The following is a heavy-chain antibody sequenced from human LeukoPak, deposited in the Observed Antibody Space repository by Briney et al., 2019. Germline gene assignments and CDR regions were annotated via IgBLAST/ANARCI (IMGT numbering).Heavy chain of an antibody. CDR3: AKAWRNGYNSFDY. D-gene: IGHD5-24*01. J-gene: IGHJ4*02. CDR1: GFTFSSYG. V-gene: IGHV3-30*18. Sequence: GGSLRLSCAASGFTFSSYGMHWVRQAPGKGLEWVAFTSDDGSAAFYADSVKGRFAISRDNSINTLYLQMNSLRADDTAVYYCAKAWRNGYNSFDYWGQGTPVTASS. CDR2: TSDDGSAA.